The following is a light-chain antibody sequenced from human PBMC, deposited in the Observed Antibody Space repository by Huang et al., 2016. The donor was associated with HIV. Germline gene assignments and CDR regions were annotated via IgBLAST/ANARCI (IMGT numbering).Light chain of an antibody. Sequence: DIQMTQSPSSLSSSLGDRVTITCQASQDISTYLNWYQQKPGKAPKLLIYDASNLETGVPSRFSGSGSGTDCTFTISSLQPEDIATYYCQQYDNRITFGGGTKVEIK. CDR1: QDISTY. J-gene: IGKJ4*01. V-gene: IGKV1-33*01. CDR3: QQYDNRIT. CDR2: DAS.